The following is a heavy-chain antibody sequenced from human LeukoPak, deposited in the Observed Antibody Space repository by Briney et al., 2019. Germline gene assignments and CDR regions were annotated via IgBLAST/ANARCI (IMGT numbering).Heavy chain of an antibody. CDR1: GFTFSSYG. J-gene: IGHJ3*02. V-gene: IGHV3-23*01. CDR3: AKDPFYSSGWSDAFDI. D-gene: IGHD6-19*01. Sequence: GGSLRLSCAASGFTFSSYGMHWVRQAPGKGLEWVSAISGSGGSTYYADSVKGRFTISRDNSKNTLYLQMNSLRAEDTAVYYCAKDPFYSSGWSDAFDIWGQGTMVTVSS. CDR2: ISGSGGST.